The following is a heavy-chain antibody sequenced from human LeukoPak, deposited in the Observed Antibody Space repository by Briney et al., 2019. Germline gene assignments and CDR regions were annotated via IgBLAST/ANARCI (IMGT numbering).Heavy chain of an antibody. J-gene: IGHJ5*02. CDR1: GGSISSHY. CDR3: ARSHTPYSGTLFDP. V-gene: IGHV4-59*11. D-gene: IGHD1-26*01. CDR2: IYYSGST. Sequence: SETLSLTCTVFGGSISSHYWSWIRQPPGKGLEWIGYIYYSGSTNYNPSLKSRVTISVDTSKNQFSLKLSSVTAADTAVYYCARSHTPYSGTLFDPWGQGTLVTVSS.